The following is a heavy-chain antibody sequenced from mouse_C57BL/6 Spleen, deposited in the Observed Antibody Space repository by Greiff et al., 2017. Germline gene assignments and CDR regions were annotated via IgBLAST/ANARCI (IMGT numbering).Heavy chain of an antibody. Sequence: VKLMESGAELVRPGASVTLSCKASGYTFTDYEMHWVKQTPVHGLEWIGAIDPETGGTAYNQKFKGKAILTADKSSSTAYMELRSLTSEDSAVYYCTRWEVTTVVATRDFDYWGQGTTLTVSS. CDR2: IDPETGGT. V-gene: IGHV1-15*01. CDR1: GYTFTDYE. D-gene: IGHD1-1*01. J-gene: IGHJ2*01. CDR3: TRWEVTTVVATRDFDY.